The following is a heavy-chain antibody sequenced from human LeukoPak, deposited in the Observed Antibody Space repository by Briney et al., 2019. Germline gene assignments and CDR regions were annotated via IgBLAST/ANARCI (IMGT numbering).Heavy chain of an antibody. CDR3: ARGRGIAVAGTSRYYGMDV. CDR1: GYTFTSYD. D-gene: IGHD6-19*01. J-gene: IGHJ6*02. V-gene: IGHV1-8*01. CDR2: MNPNSGAT. Sequence: ASVKVSCKASGYTFTSYDINWLRQAPGQGPEWMGWMNPNSGATGYAQKFQGRVTMTRSTSINTAYMELSSLRSEDTAVYYCARGRGIAVAGTSRYYGMDVWGQGTTVTVSS.